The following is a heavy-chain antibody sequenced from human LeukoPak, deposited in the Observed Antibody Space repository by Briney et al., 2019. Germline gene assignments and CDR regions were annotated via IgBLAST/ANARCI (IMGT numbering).Heavy chain of an antibody. CDR2: IYYSGST. Sequence: SETLSLTCTVPGGSLSSYYWSWIRQPPGKGLEWIGYIYYSGSTNYNPSLKSRVTISVDTSKNQFSLKLSSVTAADTAVYYCARDRPYSSGWYRFFDYWGQGTLVTVSS. V-gene: IGHV4-59*01. D-gene: IGHD6-19*01. CDR3: ARDRPYSSGWYRFFDY. J-gene: IGHJ4*02. CDR1: GGSLSSYY.